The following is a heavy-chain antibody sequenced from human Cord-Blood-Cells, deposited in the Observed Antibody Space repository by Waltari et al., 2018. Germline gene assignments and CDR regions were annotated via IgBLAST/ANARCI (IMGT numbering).Heavy chain of an antibody. CDR2: ISSSSSTI. CDR1: GFTFSSYS. Sequence: EVQLVESGGGLVQPGGSLRLSCAASGFTFSSYSMNWVRQAPGKGLEWVSYISSSSSTIYYADSVKGRFTISRDNAKNSLYLQMNSRRDEDTAVYYCARLRNWGISNWGQGTLVTVSS. CDR3: ARLRNWGISN. V-gene: IGHV3-48*02. J-gene: IGHJ4*02. D-gene: IGHD7-27*01.